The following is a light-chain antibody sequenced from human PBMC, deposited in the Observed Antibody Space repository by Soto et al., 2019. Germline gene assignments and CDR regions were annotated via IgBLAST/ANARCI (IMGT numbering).Light chain of an antibody. V-gene: IGLV2-14*01. CDR1: SXDVGAHNF. Sequence: QSVLTQPASVSGSPGQAITISCSGSSXDVGAHNFVSWYQHHPGKAPKLMIYEVSNRPSGVSNRFSGSKSGNTASLTISGLQAEDEADYYCNSYTSSNTYVFGSGTKLTVL. J-gene: IGLJ1*01. CDR3: NSYTSSNTYV. CDR2: EVS.